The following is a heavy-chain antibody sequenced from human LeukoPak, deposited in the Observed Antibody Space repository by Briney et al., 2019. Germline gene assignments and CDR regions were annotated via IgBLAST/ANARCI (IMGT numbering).Heavy chain of an antibody. Sequence: ASVKVSCKASGYTFTGYYMHWVRQAPGQGIEWMGWINPNSGGTNYAQKFQGRVTMTRDTSISTAYMELSRLRSDDTAVYYCARDSHYDSSGPGGDDAFDIWGQGTMVTVSS. CDR2: INPNSGGT. CDR3: ARDSHYDSSGPGGDDAFDI. D-gene: IGHD3-22*01. J-gene: IGHJ3*02. V-gene: IGHV1-2*02. CDR1: GYTFTGYY.